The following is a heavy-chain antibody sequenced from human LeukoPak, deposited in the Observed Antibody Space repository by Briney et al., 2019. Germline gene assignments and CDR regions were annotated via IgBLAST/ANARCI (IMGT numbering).Heavy chain of an antibody. Sequence: ASVKVSCKASGYTFTSYDIKWMRQATGQGREWMGWMNPNSGNTGYAQKFQGRVTMTRNTSISTAYMELSSLRSEDTAVYYCASDNIAVAGPFDCWGQGTLVTVSS. J-gene: IGHJ4*02. CDR2: MNPNSGNT. D-gene: IGHD6-19*01. CDR1: GYTFTSYD. CDR3: ASDNIAVAGPFDC. V-gene: IGHV1-8*01.